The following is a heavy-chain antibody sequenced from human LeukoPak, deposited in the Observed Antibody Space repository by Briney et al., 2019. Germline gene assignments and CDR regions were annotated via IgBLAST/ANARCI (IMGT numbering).Heavy chain of an antibody. CDR2: ISGSGGRT. CDR3: AKGHSDFGTGFDW. Sequence: GGSLRLSWAASGLTFSNYAMTWVRPAPGRGLEGVSVISGSGGRTYYADSVEGRFTISRDNSKNTLYLQMNSLRAEDTAVYYCAKGHSDFGTGFDWWGRGTLVTVPS. J-gene: IGHJ4*02. D-gene: IGHD4-17*01. V-gene: IGHV3-23*01. CDR1: GLTFSNYA.